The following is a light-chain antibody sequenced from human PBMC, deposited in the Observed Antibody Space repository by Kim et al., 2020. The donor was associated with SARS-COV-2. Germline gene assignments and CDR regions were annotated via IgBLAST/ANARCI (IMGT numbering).Light chain of an antibody. CDR3: LSRDSGSKID. Sequence: SSELTQDPAVSVALGQTVRITCQGDSLRSYYASWYQHKARQAPVLVIYGRNNRPSGIPDRFSGSSAGNTASLTISGAQAEDEADYYCLSRDSGSKIDVGG. CDR1: SLRSYY. V-gene: IGLV3-19*01. CDR2: GRN. J-gene: IGLJ2*01.